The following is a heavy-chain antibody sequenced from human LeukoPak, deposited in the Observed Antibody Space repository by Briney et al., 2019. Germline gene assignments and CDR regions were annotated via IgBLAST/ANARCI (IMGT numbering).Heavy chain of an antibody. V-gene: IGHV4-61*01. CDR2: IYYSGST. CDR1: GGSISSSSYY. J-gene: IGHJ4*02. CDR3: AREDYYDSSGYSH. D-gene: IGHD3-22*01. Sequence: SETLSLTCTVSGGSISSSSYYWGWIRQPPGKGLEWIGYIYYSGSTNYNPSLKSRVTISVDTSKNQFSLKLSSVTAADTAVYYCAREDYYDSSGYSHWGQGTLVTVSS.